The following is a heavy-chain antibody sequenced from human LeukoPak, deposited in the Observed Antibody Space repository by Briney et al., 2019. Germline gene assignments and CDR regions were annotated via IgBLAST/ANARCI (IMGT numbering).Heavy chain of an antibody. V-gene: IGHV4-34*01. J-gene: IGHJ5*02. Sequence: SETLSLTCAVFGDSFSDYYCSWIRQPPGKGLEWIGEINHGGSTNYSPSLKSRVTISVDTSKNQFSLKLSSVTAADTAVYYCARRVRSSSYWFDPWGQGTLVTVSS. D-gene: IGHD6-13*01. CDR1: GDSFSDYY. CDR3: ARRVRSSSYWFDP. CDR2: INHGGST.